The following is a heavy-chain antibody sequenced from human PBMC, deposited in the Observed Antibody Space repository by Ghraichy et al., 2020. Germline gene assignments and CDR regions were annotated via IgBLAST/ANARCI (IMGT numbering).Heavy chain of an antibody. CDR3: ARDPYSASYYDAFDI. D-gene: IGHD2-2*01. CDR1: GDSVSSNSAA. V-gene: IGHV6-1*01. CDR2: TYHRSKWHP. J-gene: IGHJ3*02. Sequence: SETLSLTCAISGDSVSSNSAAWNWIRQSPSRGLEWLGRTYHRSKWHPEYAVSVNSRITINPDTSKNQFSLHLNSVTPEDTAVYYCARDPYSASYYDAFDIWGQGTMVTVSS.